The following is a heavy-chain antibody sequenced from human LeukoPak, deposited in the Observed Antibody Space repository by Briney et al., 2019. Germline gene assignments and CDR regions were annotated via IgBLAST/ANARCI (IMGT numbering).Heavy chain of an antibody. Sequence: GASVNVSCKASGYTFTSYAMHWVRQAPGQRLEWMGWINAGNGNTKYSQKFQGRVTITRDTSASTAYMELSSLRSEDTAVYYCARDRQWLVRYYFDYWGQGTLVTVSS. D-gene: IGHD6-19*01. V-gene: IGHV1-3*01. CDR1: GYTFTSYA. J-gene: IGHJ4*02. CDR3: ARDRQWLVRYYFDY. CDR2: INAGNGNT.